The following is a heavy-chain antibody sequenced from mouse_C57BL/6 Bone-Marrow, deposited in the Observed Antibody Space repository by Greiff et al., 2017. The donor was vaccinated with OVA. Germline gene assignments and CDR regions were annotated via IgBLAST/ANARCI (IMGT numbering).Heavy chain of an antibody. J-gene: IGHJ3*01. CDR3: ARRITTVEAY. D-gene: IGHD1-1*01. Sequence: DVKLQESGPGLVKPSQSLSLTCSVTGYSITSGYYWNWIRQFPGNKLEWMGYISYDGSNNYNPSLKNRISITRDTSKNQFFLKLNSVTTEDTATYYCARRITTVEAYWGQGTLVTVSA. CDR1: GYSITSGYY. V-gene: IGHV3-6*01. CDR2: ISYDGSN.